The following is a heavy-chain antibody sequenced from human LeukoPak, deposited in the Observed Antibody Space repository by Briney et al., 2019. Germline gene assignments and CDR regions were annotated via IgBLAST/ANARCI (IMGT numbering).Heavy chain of an antibody. CDR3: ARAGSLVAAAGSYYFDY. CDR1: GDTFSSYA. Sequence: SVKVSCKASGDTFSSYAISWVRQAPGQGLEWMGGIIPIFGTANYAQKFQGRVTITADESTSTAYMELSSLRSEDTAVYYCARAGSLVAAAGSYYFDYWGQGTLVTVSS. V-gene: IGHV1-69*13. CDR2: IIPIFGTA. J-gene: IGHJ4*02. D-gene: IGHD6-13*01.